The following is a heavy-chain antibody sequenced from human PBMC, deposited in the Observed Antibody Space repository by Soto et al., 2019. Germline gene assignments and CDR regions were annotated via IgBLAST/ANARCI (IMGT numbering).Heavy chain of an antibody. D-gene: IGHD3-10*01. CDR2: IIPIFGTA. CDR3: ASGYYYGSGRIGGMDV. Sequence: SVKVSCKASGGTFSSYAISWVRQAPGQGLEWMGGIIPIFGTANYAQKFQGRVTITADESTITAYMELSSLRSEDTAVYYCASGYYYGSGRIGGMDVWGQGTTVTVSS. CDR1: GGTFSSYA. J-gene: IGHJ6*02. V-gene: IGHV1-69*13.